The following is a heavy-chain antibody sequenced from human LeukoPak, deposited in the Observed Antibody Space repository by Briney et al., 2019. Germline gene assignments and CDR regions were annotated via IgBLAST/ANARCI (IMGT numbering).Heavy chain of an antibody. J-gene: IGHJ5*02. CDR1: GYTFTSYD. CDR2: MNTNSGNK. D-gene: IGHD2-15*01. V-gene: IGHV1-8*01. Sequence: ASVKVSCKASGYTFTSYDINWVRHASGQGLEWMGWMNTNSGNKGYAQKFQGRVTISRDTSINTAYMEMSNLRSEDTAIYYCVRSGFCSGATCSYQWSLGWFDPWGQGTQVIVSS. CDR3: VRSGFCSGATCSYQWSLGWFDP.